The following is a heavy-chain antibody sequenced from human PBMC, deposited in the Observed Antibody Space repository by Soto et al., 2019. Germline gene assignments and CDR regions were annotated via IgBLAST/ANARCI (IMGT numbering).Heavy chain of an antibody. J-gene: IGHJ4*02. D-gene: IGHD5-12*01. CDR3: ARTLARNTGGYAH. CDR1: GFTFSSYS. CDR2: ISSSSSYI. Sequence: GGSLRLSCAASGFTFSSYSMNWVRQAPGKGLEWVSSISSSSSYIYYADSVKGRFTISRDNAKNSLYLQMNSLRAEDTAVYYCARTLARNTGGYAHWGQGALVTVYS. V-gene: IGHV3-21*01.